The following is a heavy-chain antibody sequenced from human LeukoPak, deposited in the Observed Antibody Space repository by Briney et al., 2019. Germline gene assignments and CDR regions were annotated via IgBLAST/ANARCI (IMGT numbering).Heavy chain of an antibody. V-gene: IGHV4-4*02. CDR1: GGSISSSNW. D-gene: IGHD3-22*01. Sequence: SETLSLTCTVSGGSISSSNWWSWVRQPPGKGLEWIGEIYHSGSTNYNPSLKSRVTISVDKSKNQFSLKLSSVTAADTAVYYCARDPEYYYDSSAADAFDIWGQGTMVTVSS. J-gene: IGHJ3*02. CDR3: ARDPEYYYDSSAADAFDI. CDR2: IYHSGST.